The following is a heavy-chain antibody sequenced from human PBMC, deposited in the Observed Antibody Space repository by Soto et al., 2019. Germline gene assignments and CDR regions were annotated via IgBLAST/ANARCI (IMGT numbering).Heavy chain of an antibody. Sequence: GGSLRLSCAASGFTFSSYAMHWVRQAPGKGLARVAVISYDGSNKYYADSVKGRFTISRDNSKDTLYLQMNSLRAEDTAVYYCARGNYDFWSGYPMDAFYYYFGMDVWGQGTTVTVSS. J-gene: IGHJ6*02. CDR2: ISYDGSNK. CDR1: GFTFSSYA. D-gene: IGHD3-3*01. V-gene: IGHV3-30-3*01. CDR3: ARGNYDFWSGYPMDAFYYYFGMDV.